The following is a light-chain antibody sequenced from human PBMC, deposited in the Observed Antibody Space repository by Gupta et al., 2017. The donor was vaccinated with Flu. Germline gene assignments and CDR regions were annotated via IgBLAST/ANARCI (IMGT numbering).Light chain of an antibody. V-gene: IGLV1-44*01. Sequence: QSVLTQPPSASGTPGQRVTISCSGSSSNIGSNAVNWYQQLPGAAPKLLIYTSDQRPSGVPDRFSGSKSGTSASLAISGLQSEDEVDYYCAAWHDSLNGWVFGGGTKLTVL. CDR1: SSNIGSNA. CDR3: AAWHDSLNGWV. J-gene: IGLJ3*02. CDR2: TSD.